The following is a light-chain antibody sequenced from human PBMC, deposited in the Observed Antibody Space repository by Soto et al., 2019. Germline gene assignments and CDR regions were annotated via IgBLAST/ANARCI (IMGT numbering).Light chain of an antibody. J-gene: IGKJ1*01. V-gene: IGKV3-11*01. CDR3: QQRSNWPPWT. CDR2: NAS. CDR1: QSVSNY. Sequence: EIVLTQSPATLSLSPGERATLSCRASQSVSNYLAWYQQKPGQAPRLLIYNASNRATGIPARFSGSGSGTDFTITISSIEPEDFAVYYCQQRSNWPPWTFGQGTKVEIK.